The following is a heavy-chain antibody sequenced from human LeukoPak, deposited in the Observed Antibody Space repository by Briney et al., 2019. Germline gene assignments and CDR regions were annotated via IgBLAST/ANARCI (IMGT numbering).Heavy chain of an antibody. CDR3: AREVRPGTLDS. V-gene: IGHV4-31*03. J-gene: IGHJ4*02. Sequence: SETLSLTCTVSGRSISSDGYYWSWIRHPPGKALEWIGYIYYSGSTYYNPSLKSRVTISIDTSKSQFSLRLSSVTAADTAVYYCAREVRPGTLDSWGQGTLVTVSS. CDR2: IYYSGST. CDR1: GRSISSDGYY. D-gene: IGHD1-1*01.